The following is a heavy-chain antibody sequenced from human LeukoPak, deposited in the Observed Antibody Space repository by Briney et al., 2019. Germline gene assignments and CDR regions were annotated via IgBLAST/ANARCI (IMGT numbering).Heavy chain of an antibody. J-gene: IGHJ4*02. CDR1: GGTFSSYA. Sequence: SVNVSCKASGGTFSSYAINWVRQAPGQGLEWMGGIIPIFGTANYAQKFQGRVTITADESTSTAYMELSSLRSEDTAVYYCARDRPFDTAMVIDYWGQGTLVTVSS. D-gene: IGHD5-18*01. V-gene: IGHV1-69*13. CDR3: ARDRPFDTAMVIDY. CDR2: IIPIFGTA.